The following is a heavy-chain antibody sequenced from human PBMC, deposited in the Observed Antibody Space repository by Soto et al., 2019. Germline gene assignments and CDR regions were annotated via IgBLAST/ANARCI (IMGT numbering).Heavy chain of an antibody. V-gene: IGHV4-59*08. CDR3: ARTLYCSSTSCYPGYDYYYMDV. J-gene: IGHJ6*03. D-gene: IGHD2-2*01. Sequence: SETLSLTCTVSGGSISSYYWSWIRQPPGKGLEWIGYIYYSGSTNYNPSLKSRVTISVDTSKNQFSLKLSSVTAADTAVYYCARTLYCSSTSCYPGYDYYYMDVWGKGTTVTVSS. CDR2: IYYSGST. CDR1: GGSISSYY.